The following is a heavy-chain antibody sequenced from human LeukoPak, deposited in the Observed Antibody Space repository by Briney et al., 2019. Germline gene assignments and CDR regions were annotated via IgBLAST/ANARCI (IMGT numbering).Heavy chain of an antibody. CDR1: GFTFTSYA. CDR3: ARDSDSSGHYYMDYFDY. Sequence: GGSLRLSCAASGFTFTSYAMNWVRQAPGKGLEWVSSISNSSRDINYADSVKGRFTISRDNAWNSLYLQMNSLRAEDTAVYYCARDSDSSGHYYMDYFDYWGQGALVTVSS. J-gene: IGHJ4*02. D-gene: IGHD3-22*01. V-gene: IGHV3-21*01. CDR2: ISNSSRDI.